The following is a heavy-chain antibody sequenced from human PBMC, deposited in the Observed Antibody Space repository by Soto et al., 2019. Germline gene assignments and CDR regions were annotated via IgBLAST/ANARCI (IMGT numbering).Heavy chain of an antibody. CDR3: ARDQGGSYDSWFDP. CDR1: FTFSMYS. Sequence: VHVVESGGGLVKPGGSLRLSCTFTFSMYSMNWVRQAPGKGLEWVASISSGSAYIKYAESVKGRFTISRDNAKNSLHLQMNSLRAEDTAIYHCARDQGGSYDSWFDPWGQGTLVTVSS. D-gene: IGHD1-26*01. J-gene: IGHJ5*02. CDR2: ISSGSAYI. V-gene: IGHV3-21*06.